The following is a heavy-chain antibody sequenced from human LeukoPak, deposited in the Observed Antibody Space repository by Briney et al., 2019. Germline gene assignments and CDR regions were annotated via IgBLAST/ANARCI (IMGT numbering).Heavy chain of an antibody. J-gene: IGHJ4*02. CDR3: ARDGFRYCSSTSCSISDY. V-gene: IGHV3-21*01. CDR1: GFTFSGYT. Sequence: GGSLRLSCAASGFTFSGYTMNWVRQAPGKGLEWVSSISSSSSYIYYADSVKGRFTISRDNAKKSLYLQMNSLRDEDTAVYYCARDGFRYCSSTSCSISDYWGQGTLVTVSS. CDR2: ISSSSSYI. D-gene: IGHD2-2*01.